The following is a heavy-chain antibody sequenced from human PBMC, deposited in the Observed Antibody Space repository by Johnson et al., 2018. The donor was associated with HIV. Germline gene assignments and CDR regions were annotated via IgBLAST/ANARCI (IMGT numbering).Heavy chain of an antibody. J-gene: IGHJ3*02. D-gene: IGHD6-13*01. CDR1: GFTFSSYW. Sequence: MQLVESGGGLVQPGGSLTFSCEASGFTFSSYWMSWVRQAPGKGLEWVANIKQDGSEKYYVDSIKGRFTISRDNARNSLYLQMSSLRAEDTALYYCARGKGAAAGLDTFDIWGQGTMVSVSS. CDR3: ARGKGAAAGLDTFDI. CDR2: IKQDGSEK. V-gene: IGHV3-7*03.